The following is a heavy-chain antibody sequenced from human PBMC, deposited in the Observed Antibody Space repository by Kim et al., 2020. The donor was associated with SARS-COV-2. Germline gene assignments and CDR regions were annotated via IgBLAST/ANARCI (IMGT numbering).Heavy chain of an antibody. Sequence: GGSLRLSCAASGFTFSDYYMSWIRQAPGKGLEWVSYISSSSSYTNYADSVKGRFTISRDNAKNSLYLQMNSLRAEDTAVYYCARDLGDGAQGYFDYWGQGTLVTVSS. CDR2: ISSSSSYT. D-gene: IGHD3-10*01. CDR1: GFTFSDYY. V-gene: IGHV3-11*06. CDR3: ARDLGDGAQGYFDY. J-gene: IGHJ4*02.